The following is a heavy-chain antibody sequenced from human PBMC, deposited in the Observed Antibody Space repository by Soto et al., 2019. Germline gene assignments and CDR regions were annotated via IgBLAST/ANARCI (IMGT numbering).Heavy chain of an antibody. CDR2: ISAGGST. CDR3: ADVPVWCSTTSCFPEGFDY. V-gene: IGHV3-23*01. Sequence: GGSLRLSCTASGFTFSDYAMSWVRQPPGKGLEWVSVISAGGSTYYADSVKGRFTVSRANAKNTLYLQMNGLRAEYTAVYYCADVPVWCSTTSCFPEGFDYWGQGTLVTVYS. D-gene: IGHD2-2*01. J-gene: IGHJ4*02. CDR1: GFTFSDYA.